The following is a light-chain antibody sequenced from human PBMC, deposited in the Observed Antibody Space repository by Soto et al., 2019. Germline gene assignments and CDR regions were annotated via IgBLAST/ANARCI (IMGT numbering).Light chain of an antibody. CDR2: DAS. CDR1: QSISSW. J-gene: IGKJ3*01. Sequence: DIQITQSPSTLSASVGDRVTITCRASQSISSWLAWYQQKPGKAPKILIYDASSLASGVPSRFSGSGSGTEFTLTISSLQPEDFETYFCQHVYSMPITFGPGTKVDIK. V-gene: IGKV1-5*01. CDR3: QHVYSMPIT.